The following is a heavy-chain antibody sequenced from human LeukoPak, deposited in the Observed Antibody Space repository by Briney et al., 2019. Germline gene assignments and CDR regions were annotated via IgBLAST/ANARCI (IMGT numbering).Heavy chain of an antibody. CDR2: TTYGGSNQ. V-gene: IGHV3-30-3*01. J-gene: IGHJ3*02. Sequence: GRSLRLSCAASGFTFSSYAMHWVRQAPGKGLEWVALTTYGGSNQYYADSVKGRCTLSRDNSKKTVYLQMTSLRPEDTAVYYCAREWRVVAATSAAFDIWGQGTMVTVSS. CDR1: GFTFSSYA. CDR3: AREWRVVAATSAAFDI. D-gene: IGHD2-15*01.